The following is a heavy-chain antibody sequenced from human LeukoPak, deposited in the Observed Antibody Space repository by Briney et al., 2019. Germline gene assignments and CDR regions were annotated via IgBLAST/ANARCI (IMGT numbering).Heavy chain of an antibody. CDR3: ARGRYSSGWYTFWGGNWFDP. CDR2: IYYSGST. Sequence: SETLSLTCTVSGGSISSGSYYWGWIRQPPGKGLEWIGSIYYSGSTYYNPSLKSRVTISVDTSKNQFSLKLSSVTAADTAVYYCARGRYSSGWYTFWGGNWFDPWGQGTLVTVSS. V-gene: IGHV4-39*07. D-gene: IGHD6-19*01. J-gene: IGHJ5*02. CDR1: GGSISSGSYY.